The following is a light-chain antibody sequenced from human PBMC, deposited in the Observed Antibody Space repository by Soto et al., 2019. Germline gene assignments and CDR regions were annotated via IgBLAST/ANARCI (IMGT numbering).Light chain of an antibody. Sequence: QSVLTQPPSASGAPGQSVTISCTGTTSDIGAYNYVSWYQRRPGKAPKLIIYEVTRRPSGVPDRIFGSKSYTTASLTVSGLQAEDEADYYCSSFAGPNSYVFGTGTKLTVL. CDR1: TSDIGAYNY. V-gene: IGLV2-8*01. J-gene: IGLJ1*01. CDR2: EVT. CDR3: SSFAGPNSYV.